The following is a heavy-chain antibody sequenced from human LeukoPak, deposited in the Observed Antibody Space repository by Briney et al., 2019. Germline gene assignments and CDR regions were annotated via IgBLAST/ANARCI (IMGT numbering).Heavy chain of an antibody. CDR1: GYTFTSYY. CDR3: ARDHPYYDILTTEYYYYMDV. CDR2: INPSGGST. V-gene: IGHV1-46*01. J-gene: IGHJ6*03. D-gene: IGHD3-9*01. Sequence: ASVKVSCKASGYTFTSYYMHWVRQAPGQGLEWMGIINPSGGSTSYAQKFQGRVTMTRDMSTSTVYMELSGLRSEDTAVYYCARDHPYYDILTTEYYYYMDVWGKGTTVTVSS.